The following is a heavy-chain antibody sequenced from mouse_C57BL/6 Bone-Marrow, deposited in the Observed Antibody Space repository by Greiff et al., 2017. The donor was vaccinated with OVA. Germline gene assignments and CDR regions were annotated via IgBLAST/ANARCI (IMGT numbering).Heavy chain of an antibody. V-gene: IGHV1-82*01. CDR1: GYAFSSSW. Sequence: VKLQESGPELVKPGASVKISCKASGYAFSSSWMNWVKQRPGKGLEWIGRIYPGDGDTNYNGKFKGKATLTADKSSSTAYMQLSSLTSEDSAVYFCARRAAYWGQGTLVTVSA. CDR3: ARRAAY. D-gene: IGHD3-3*01. CDR2: IYPGDGDT. J-gene: IGHJ3*01.